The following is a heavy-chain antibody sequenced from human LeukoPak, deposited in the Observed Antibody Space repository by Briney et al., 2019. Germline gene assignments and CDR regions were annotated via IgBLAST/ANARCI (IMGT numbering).Heavy chain of an antibody. CDR1: GGSLSSYY. CDR3: ATGQQMNDH. V-gene: IGHV4-59*01. Sequence: SSETLSLTCTVSGGSLSSYYWSWIRQPPGKGLEWIGNIYYSGSTNYNPSLKSRVTISVDTSKKQFSLKLTSVTAADTAVYYCATGQQMNDHWGQGTLVTVSS. CDR2: IYYSGST. D-gene: IGHD6-13*01. J-gene: IGHJ5*02.